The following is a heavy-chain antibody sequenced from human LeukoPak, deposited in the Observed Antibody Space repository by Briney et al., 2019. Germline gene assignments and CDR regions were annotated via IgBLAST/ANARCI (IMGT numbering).Heavy chain of an antibody. CDR1: GFTFSSYE. CDR3: ARMDDYYYYMDV. CDR2: INSSGSTI. D-gene: IGHD2-2*03. J-gene: IGHJ6*03. Sequence: GGSLRLSCAASGFTFSSYEMNWVRQAPGKGLEWVSYINSSGSTIYYADSVKGRFTISRDNAKNSLYLQMNSLRAEDTAVYYCARMDDYYYYMDVWGKGTTVTVSS. V-gene: IGHV3-48*03.